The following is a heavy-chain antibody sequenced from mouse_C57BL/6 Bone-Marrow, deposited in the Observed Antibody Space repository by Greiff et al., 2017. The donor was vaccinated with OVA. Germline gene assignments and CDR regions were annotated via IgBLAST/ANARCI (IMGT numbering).Heavy chain of an antibody. CDR1: GYTFTGYW. J-gene: IGHJ1*03. CDR3: ASRFFYYYGSSRYWYFDV. CDR2: ILPGSGST. V-gene: IGHV1-9*01. Sequence: QVQLQQSGAELMKPGASVKLSCKATGYTFTGYWIEWVKQRPGHGLEWIGEILPGSGSTNYNEKFKGKATFTADTSSNTAYMQLSSLTTEDAAIYYCASRFFYYYGSSRYWYFDVWGTGTTVTVSS. D-gene: IGHD1-1*01.